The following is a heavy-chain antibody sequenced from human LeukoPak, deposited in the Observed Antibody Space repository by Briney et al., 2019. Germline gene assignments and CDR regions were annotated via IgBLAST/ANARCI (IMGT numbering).Heavy chain of an antibody. Sequence: PGGSLRLSCAASGFTFSSYAMSWVRQAPGKGLEWVSAISGSGGSTYYADSVKGRFTISRDNSKNTLYLQMNSLRAEDTAVYYCPERACAAAQRGPWYFDLWGRGTRVSVSS. J-gene: IGHJ2*01. CDR3: PERACAAAQRGPWYFDL. D-gene: IGHD6-13*01. CDR2: ISGSGGST. V-gene: IGHV3-23*01. CDR1: GFTFSSYA.